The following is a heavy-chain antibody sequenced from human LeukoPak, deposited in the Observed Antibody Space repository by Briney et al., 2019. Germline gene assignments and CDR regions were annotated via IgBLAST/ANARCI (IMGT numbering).Heavy chain of an antibody. J-gene: IGHJ3*02. CDR1: GGTFSSYA. V-gene: IGHV1-69*05. CDR3: ARGEGYNYHDAFDI. D-gene: IGHD5-24*01. Sequence: ASVKVSCKASGGTFSSYAISWVRQAPGQGLEWMGGIIPIFGTANYAQKFQGRVTITTDESTSTAYMELSSLRSEDTAVYYCARGEGYNYHDAFDIWGQGTMVTVSS. CDR2: IIPIFGTA.